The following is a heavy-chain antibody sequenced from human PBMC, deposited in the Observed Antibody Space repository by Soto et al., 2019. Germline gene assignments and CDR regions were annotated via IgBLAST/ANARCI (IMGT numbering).Heavy chain of an antibody. D-gene: IGHD1-20*01. CDR2: ISYDGSNK. V-gene: IGHV3-30*18. CDR1: GFTFSSYG. CDR3: AKGLRYNWNYFDY. Sequence: GGSLRLSCAASGFTFSSYGMHWVRQAPGKGLEWVAVISYDGSNKYYADSVKGRFTISRDNSKNTLYLQMNSLRAEDTAVYYCAKGLRYNWNYFDYWGQGTLVTVSS. J-gene: IGHJ4*02.